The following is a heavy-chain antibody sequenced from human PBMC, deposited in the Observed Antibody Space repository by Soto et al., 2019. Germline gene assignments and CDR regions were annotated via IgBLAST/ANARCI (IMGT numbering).Heavy chain of an antibody. Sequence: QVQLVQSGAEVKMPGASVKVSCKASGYTFTDYGINWVRQATGQGLEWMGWMNPKSGDTVYAQKFQGRVSMTRATPISTAYMELNSLNSADTAVYSCGRGGYSVVGATVYWGQGTRVTVSS. CDR1: GYTFTDYG. D-gene: IGHD1-26*01. CDR2: MNPKSGDT. CDR3: GRGGYSVVGATVY. V-gene: IGHV1-8*01. J-gene: IGHJ4*02.